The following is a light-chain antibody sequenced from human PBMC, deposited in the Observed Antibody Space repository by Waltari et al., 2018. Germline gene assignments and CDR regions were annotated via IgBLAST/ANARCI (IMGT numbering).Light chain of an antibody. V-gene: IGLV1-44*01. CDR2: INN. J-gene: IGLJ3*02. CDR3: AAWDDSLNAWV. Sequence: QSGLTQPPSASGTPGQRGPISCSGSTSNIGSNTVNWYQQVPGTAPKLLIFINNQRPSGVPDRFSGSKSGTSASLAISGLQSEDEADYSCAAWDDSLNAWVFGGGTKLTVL. CDR1: TSNIGSNT.